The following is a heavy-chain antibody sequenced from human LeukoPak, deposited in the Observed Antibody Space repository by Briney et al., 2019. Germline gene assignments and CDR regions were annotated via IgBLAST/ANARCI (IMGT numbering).Heavy chain of an antibody. V-gene: IGHV3-23*01. CDR2: ISGSGGST. J-gene: IGHJ4*02. Sequence: GGSLRLSCAASGFTFSSYTMNWVRQAPGKGLEWVSAISGSGGSTYYADSVKGRFTISRDNSKNTLYLQMNSLRAEDTAVYYCAKAHVTPYYYDSSGYYYDTFDYWGQGTLVTVSS. D-gene: IGHD3-22*01. CDR1: GFTFSSYT. CDR3: AKAHVTPYYYDSSGYYYDTFDY.